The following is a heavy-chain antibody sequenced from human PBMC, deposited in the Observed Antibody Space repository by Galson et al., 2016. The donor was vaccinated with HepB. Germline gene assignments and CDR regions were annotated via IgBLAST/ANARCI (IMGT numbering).Heavy chain of an antibody. D-gene: IGHD3-3*01. CDR2: IWNDGSNK. Sequence: SLRLSCAASGFTFSSYGMHWVRQAPGKGLEWVAVIWNDGSNKYYADSVKGRFTTSRDNSKNTLYLELNSLRAEDTAVHYCAREMKPHLEWLFRSRLRPVDYWGRGTLVTVSS. CDR3: AREMKPHLEWLFRSRLRPVDY. V-gene: IGHV3-33*01. J-gene: IGHJ4*02. CDR1: GFTFSSYG.